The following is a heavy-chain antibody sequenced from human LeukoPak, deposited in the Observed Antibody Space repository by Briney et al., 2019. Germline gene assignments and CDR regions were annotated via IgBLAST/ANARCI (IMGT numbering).Heavy chain of an antibody. CDR3: ARDDGGNSSAFDI. J-gene: IGHJ3*02. CDR1: GGSVSSGSYY. Sequence: SETLSLTCTVSGGSVSSGSYYWSWIRQPPGKGLEWIGYIYYSGSTNYNPSLKRRVTISVDTSKNQFSLKLSSVTAADTAVYYCARDDGGNSSAFDIWGQGTMVTVSS. CDR2: IYYSGST. V-gene: IGHV4-61*01. D-gene: IGHD4-23*01.